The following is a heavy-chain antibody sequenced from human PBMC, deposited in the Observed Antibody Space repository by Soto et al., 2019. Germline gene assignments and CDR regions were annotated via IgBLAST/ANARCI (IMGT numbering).Heavy chain of an antibody. J-gene: IGHJ4*02. CDR3: AKLAFMGGWYRQRADY. CDR1: GFTFSSYA. D-gene: IGHD6-19*01. CDR2: ISGSGGST. V-gene: IGHV3-23*01. Sequence: GGSLRLSCAASGFTFSSYAMSWVRQAPGKGLEWVSAISGSGGSTYYADSVKGRFTISRDNSKNTLYLQMNSLRAEDTAVYYCAKLAFMGGWYRQRADYWGQGTLVTVSS.